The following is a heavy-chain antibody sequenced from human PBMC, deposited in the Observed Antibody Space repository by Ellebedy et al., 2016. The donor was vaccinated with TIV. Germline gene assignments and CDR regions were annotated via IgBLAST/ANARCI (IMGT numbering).Heavy chain of an antibody. CDR2: ISITGSYT. CDR3: ARNGYEDVWGSYHHDY. V-gene: IGHV3-11*06. Sequence: GGSLRLSCAASGFTFSDSYMSWIRQAPGKGLEWVSYISITGSYTNYTDSVKGRFTISRDNAKHSLHLQMKSLRDEDTAVYYCARNGYEDVWGSYHHDYWGQGTLVTVSS. CDR1: GFTFSDSY. D-gene: IGHD3-16*02. J-gene: IGHJ4*02.